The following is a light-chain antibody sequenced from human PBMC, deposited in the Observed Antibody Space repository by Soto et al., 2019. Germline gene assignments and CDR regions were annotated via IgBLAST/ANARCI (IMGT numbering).Light chain of an antibody. CDR2: AAS. Sequence: DIQMTQSPSSLSASVGDRVTITCRASQSISSYLNWYQQKPGKAPKLLIYAASSLQSVVPSRFSGSGSGTDFTLTISSLQPEDFATYYCQQRYSTPPYTVGQGTKLEIK. CDR3: QQRYSTPPYT. V-gene: IGKV1-39*01. J-gene: IGKJ2*01. CDR1: QSISSY.